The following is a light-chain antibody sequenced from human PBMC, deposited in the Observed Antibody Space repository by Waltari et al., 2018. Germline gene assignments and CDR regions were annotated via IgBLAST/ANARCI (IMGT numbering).Light chain of an antibody. V-gene: IGLV1-44*01. Sequence: QSVLTQPPSASGTPGQRVPFSCSGSNSTIGTNTLNWYQQLSGTAPKLLIHANKQRPSGVPDRFSGSKSDTSASLVISGLQSEDEADYYCAAWDDSLRSVLFGGGTKLTVL. CDR3: AAWDDSLRSVL. J-gene: IGLJ2*01. CDR1: NSTIGTNT. CDR2: ANK.